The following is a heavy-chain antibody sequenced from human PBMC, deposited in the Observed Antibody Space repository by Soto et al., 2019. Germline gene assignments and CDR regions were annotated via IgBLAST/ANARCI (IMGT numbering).Heavy chain of an antibody. CDR2: ISSSSSYT. J-gene: IGHJ6*02. Sequence: QVQLVESGGGLVKPGGSLRLSCAASGFTFSDYYMSWIRQAPGKGLEWVSYISSSSSYTNYADSVKGRFTISRDNAKNSMYLQMNSLRAEDTAVYYCARDLTGYSGYDYVYYYYGMDVWGQGTTVTVSS. CDR3: ARDLTGYSGYDYVYYYYGMDV. D-gene: IGHD5-12*01. CDR1: GFTFSDYY. V-gene: IGHV3-11*05.